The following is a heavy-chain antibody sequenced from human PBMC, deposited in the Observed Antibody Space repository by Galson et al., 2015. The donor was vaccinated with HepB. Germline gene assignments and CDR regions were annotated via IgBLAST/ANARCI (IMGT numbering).Heavy chain of an antibody. D-gene: IGHD2-15*01. CDR2: ISRDGTTT. CDR3: ASEVVVGGTDGHYYDYGMDV. CDR1: GFSFSRYW. V-gene: IGHV3-74*01. Sequence: SLRLSCAASGFSFSRYWMHWVRQVPGQGLVWVSRISRDGTTTNYADSVKGRFTISRDNAKNTLYLQMNSLRVEDTAVYYCASEVVVGGTDGHYYDYGMDVWGQGTTVTVSS. J-gene: IGHJ6*02.